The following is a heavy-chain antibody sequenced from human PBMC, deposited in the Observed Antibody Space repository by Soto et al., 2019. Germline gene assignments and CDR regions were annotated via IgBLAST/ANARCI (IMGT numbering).Heavy chain of an antibody. J-gene: IGHJ6*03. CDR2: IIPILDIA. V-gene: IGHV1-69*02. Sequence: QVQLVQSGAEVKKPGSSVKVSCKASGGTFSSYTISWVRQAPGQGLEWMGRIIPILDIANYAQKFQGRVTITADKSTSTAYMELSSLRSEDTAVYYCARKTRGTGQGHMDVWGKGTTVTVSS. CDR1: GGTFSSYT. CDR3: ARKTRGTGQGHMDV.